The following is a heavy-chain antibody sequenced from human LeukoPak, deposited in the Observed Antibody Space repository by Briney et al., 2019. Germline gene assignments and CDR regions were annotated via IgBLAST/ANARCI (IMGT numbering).Heavy chain of an antibody. CDR2: INWNSGNT. D-gene: IGHD3-16*02. CDR3: VRDALGDYIWGSYRTPFDY. Sequence: GGSLRLSCAASGFIFDDYGMSWVRQTPGKGLEWVSDINWNSGNTAYADSVKGRFTISRGNAKHSLYLQMNSLRAEDTALYYCVRDALGDYIWGSYRTPFDYWGQGTLVTVSS. V-gene: IGHV3-20*04. CDR1: GFIFDDYG. J-gene: IGHJ4*02.